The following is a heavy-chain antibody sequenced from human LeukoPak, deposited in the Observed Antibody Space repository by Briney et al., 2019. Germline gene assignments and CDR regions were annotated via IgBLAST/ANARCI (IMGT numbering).Heavy chain of an antibody. J-gene: IGHJ3*02. CDR2: IIPILGIA. Sequence: GASVKVSCKASGGTFSSYTISWVRQAPGQGLEWMGRIIPILGIANYAQKFQGRVTITADKSTSTAYMELGSLRSEDTAVYYCARDSSDYGDPQDAFDIWGQGTMVTVPS. V-gene: IGHV1-69*04. CDR3: ARDSSDYGDPQDAFDI. D-gene: IGHD4-17*01. CDR1: GGTFSSYT.